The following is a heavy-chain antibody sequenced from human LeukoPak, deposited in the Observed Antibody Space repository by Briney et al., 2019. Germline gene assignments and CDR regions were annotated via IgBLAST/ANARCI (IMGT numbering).Heavy chain of an antibody. CDR3: ARDDWAPVLAPAGMGDY. CDR2: IYAKNGDT. V-gene: IGHV1-2*02. J-gene: IGHJ4*02. CDR1: GFTFSDYY. D-gene: IGHD2-2*01. Sequence: ASVKVSCEAFGFTFSDYYFHGGRQAPAQGLEGMGWIYAKNGDTQFAQRFQGRITFTRDTSRSTAYMELTRLRTAATAVYYCARDDWAPVLAPAGMGDYWGQGSLVIVSP.